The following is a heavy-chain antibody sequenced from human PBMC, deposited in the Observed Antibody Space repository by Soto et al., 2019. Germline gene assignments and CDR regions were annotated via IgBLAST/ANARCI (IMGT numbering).Heavy chain of an antibody. CDR3: ASGGIFSTYYYYMDV. Sequence: QVQLVQSGAEVKKPGSSVKVSCKASGGTFSSYTISWVRQAPGQGLEWMGRIIPILGIANYAQKFQGRVTITADKSTCRAYMERSSLRSEDTAVYYCASGGIFSTYYYYMDVWGKGTTVTVSS. D-gene: IGHD3-9*01. CDR1: GGTFSSYT. J-gene: IGHJ6*03. V-gene: IGHV1-69*02. CDR2: IIPILGIA.